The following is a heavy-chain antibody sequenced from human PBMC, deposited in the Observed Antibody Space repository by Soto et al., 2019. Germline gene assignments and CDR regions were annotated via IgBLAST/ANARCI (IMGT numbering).Heavy chain of an antibody. V-gene: IGHV1-69*13. CDR2: IIPIFGTA. D-gene: IGHD6-13*01. CDR3: APISKGYSSSWYGNWFDP. Sequence: SVEVSCKXSGGTFSSYAISWVRQAPGQGLEWMGGIIPIFGTANYAQKFQGRVTITADESTSTAYMELSSLRSEDTAVYYCAPISKGYSSSWYGNWFDPWGQGTLVTVSS. J-gene: IGHJ5*02. CDR1: GGTFSSYA.